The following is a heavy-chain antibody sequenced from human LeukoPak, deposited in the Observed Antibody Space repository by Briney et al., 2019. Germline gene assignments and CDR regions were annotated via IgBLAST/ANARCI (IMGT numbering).Heavy chain of an antibody. Sequence: GGSLRLSCAASGFTFSSYEMNWVRQAPGKGLEWVSYISSSGNTIYYADSVKGRVTISRDNAKNSLYLQMNSLRAEDTAVYYCAKDRSITMIVVVTYFDYWGQGTLVTVSS. V-gene: IGHV3-48*03. CDR3: AKDRSITMIVVVTYFDY. CDR1: GFTFSSYE. J-gene: IGHJ4*02. CDR2: ISSSGNTI. D-gene: IGHD3-22*01.